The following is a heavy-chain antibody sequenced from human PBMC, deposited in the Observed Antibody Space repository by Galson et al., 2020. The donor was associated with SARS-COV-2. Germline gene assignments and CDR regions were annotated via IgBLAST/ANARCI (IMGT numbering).Heavy chain of an antibody. J-gene: IGHJ5*02. V-gene: IGHV1-24*01. CDR3: ATSTAMVRSNWFDP. Sequence: ASVTVSCKVSGYTLTELSMHWVRQAPGKGLEWMGGFDPEDGETIYAQKFQGRVTMTEDTSTDTAYMELSSLRSEDTAVYYCATSTAMVRSNWFDPWGQGTLVTVSS. D-gene: IGHD5-18*01. CDR2: FDPEDGET. CDR1: GYTLTELS.